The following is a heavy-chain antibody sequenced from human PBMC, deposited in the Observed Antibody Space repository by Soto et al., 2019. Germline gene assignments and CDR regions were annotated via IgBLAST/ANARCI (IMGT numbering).Heavy chain of an antibody. Sequence: SETLSLTCAGSGGSISSGGYSWSWIRQPPGKGLEWIGYIYHSGSTYYNPSPKSRVTISVDRSKNQFSLKLSSVTAADTAVYYCARATGLSYAFDIWGQGTMVTVSS. CDR3: ARATGLSYAFDI. J-gene: IGHJ3*02. V-gene: IGHV4-30-2*01. CDR1: GGSISSGGYS. CDR2: IYHSGST. D-gene: IGHD3-9*01.